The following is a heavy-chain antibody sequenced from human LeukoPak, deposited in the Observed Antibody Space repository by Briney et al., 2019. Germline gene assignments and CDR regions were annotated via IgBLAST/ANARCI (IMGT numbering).Heavy chain of an antibody. CDR1: GFTFGVYA. Sequence: GGSLRLSCTASGFTFGVYAMSWLREAPGKGREWGGFIRSKAYGGPTEYAASVKGRFTISRDDSKSIAYLQMNGLKTEDTAVYYCTRDFFGSISRYWGQGTLVTVSS. J-gene: IGHJ4*02. CDR3: TRDFFGSISRY. CDR2: IRSKAYGGPT. D-gene: IGHD3-3*02. V-gene: IGHV3-49*03.